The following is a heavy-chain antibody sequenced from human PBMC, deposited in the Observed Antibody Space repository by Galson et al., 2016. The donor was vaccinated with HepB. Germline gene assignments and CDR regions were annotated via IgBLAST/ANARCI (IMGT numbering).Heavy chain of an antibody. J-gene: IGHJ3*02. CDR3: ARISHDSNGYHYYACDI. CDR2: IDWDGDK. Sequence: PALVKPTQTLTLTCTFSGFSLTTSGMCVTWIRQPPGRALEWLALIDWDGDKYYSPSLKTRLTISRDTSKNQVVLRMTNVDPVDTATYYCARISHDSNGYHYYACDIWGQGTLVTVSS. CDR1: GFSLTTSGMC. V-gene: IGHV2-70*01. D-gene: IGHD3-22*01.